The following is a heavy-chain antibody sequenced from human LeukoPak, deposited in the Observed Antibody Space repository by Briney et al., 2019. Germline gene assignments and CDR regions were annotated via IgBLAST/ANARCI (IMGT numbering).Heavy chain of an antibody. J-gene: IGHJ4*02. Sequence: SGPTLVNPTQTLTLTCTFSGFSLSTSGVCVGWIRQPPGKALEWLALIYWDDDKRYSPSLKSTLTITKDTSKNQVVLTMTNMDPVDTATYYCARKRERGLPFDYWGQGTLVTVSS. V-gene: IGHV2-5*02. D-gene: IGHD3-16*01. CDR2: IYWDDDK. CDR3: ARKRERGLPFDY. CDR1: GFSLSTSGVC.